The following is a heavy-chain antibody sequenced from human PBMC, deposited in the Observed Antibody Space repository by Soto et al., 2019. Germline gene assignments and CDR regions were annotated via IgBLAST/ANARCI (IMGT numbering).Heavy chain of an antibody. V-gene: IGHV3-30*04. CDR1: GFTFSRHA. CDR2: ISRDGSYI. J-gene: IGHJ5*01. CDR3: ARTRNGGVADSFDS. Sequence: QVQLVESGGGEVQPGGSLRLSCAASGFTFSRHAIHWVRLTPGRGLEWVLAISRDGSYIYYTDSVKGRFTVSRDNSKNTVFVQMNRLIPDDTALYFCARTRNGGVADSFDSWGQGTRLTVSS. D-gene: IGHD3-3*01.